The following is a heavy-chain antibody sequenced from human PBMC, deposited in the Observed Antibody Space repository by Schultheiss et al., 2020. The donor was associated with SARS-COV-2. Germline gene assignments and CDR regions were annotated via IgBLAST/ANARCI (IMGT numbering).Heavy chain of an antibody. Sequence: LSLTCAASGFTFSSYAMHWVRQAPGKGLEWVAVISYDGSNKYYADSVKGRFTISRDNSKNTLYLQMNSLRVEDTAVYYCARGAAAGLYYYYYYGMDVWGQGTTVTVSS. CDR1: GFTFSSYA. V-gene: IGHV3-30*04. CDR3: ARGAAAGLYYYYYYGMDV. CDR2: ISYDGSNK. J-gene: IGHJ6*02. D-gene: IGHD6-13*01.